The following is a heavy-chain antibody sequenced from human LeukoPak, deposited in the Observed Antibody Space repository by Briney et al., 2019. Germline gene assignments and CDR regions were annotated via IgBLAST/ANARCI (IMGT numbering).Heavy chain of an antibody. CDR1: GFTLSDYT. J-gene: IGHJ4*02. CDR2: ISPRGSTI. D-gene: IGHD4-23*01. CDR3: ARNYGGNSSSDY. V-gene: IGHV3-48*01. Sequence: PGGSLRLSCAASGFTLSDYTMNWVRQAPGKGLEWISYISPRGSTIYYSDSVKGRFTISRDNSKNTLYLQMNSLRAEDTAVYYCARNYGGNSSSDYWGQGTLVTVSS.